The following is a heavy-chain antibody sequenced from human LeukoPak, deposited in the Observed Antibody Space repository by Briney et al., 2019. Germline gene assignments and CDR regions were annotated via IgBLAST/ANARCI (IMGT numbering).Heavy chain of an antibody. CDR3: ARDLRADGEIDY. J-gene: IGHJ4*02. V-gene: IGHV3-7*01. CDR1: GFTFSSCW. Sequence: GGSLRLSCAASGFTFSSCWMSWVRQAPGKGLEWVANIKQDGSEKYYVDSVKGRFTISRDNAKNSLYLQMNSLRAEDTAVYYCARDLRADGEIDYWGQGTLVTVSS. D-gene: IGHD4-17*01. CDR2: IKQDGSEK.